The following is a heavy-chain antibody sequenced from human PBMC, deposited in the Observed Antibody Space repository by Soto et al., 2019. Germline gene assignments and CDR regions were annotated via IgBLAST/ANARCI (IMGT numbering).Heavy chain of an antibody. V-gene: IGHV1-8*01. CDR2: MNPGSGDT. D-gene: IGHD3-16*01. J-gene: IGHJ5*02. CDR1: GYIFTNND. Sequence: ASVKVSCKASGYIFTNNDVSWVRQATGQGLEWMGWMNPGSGDTGYAQKFQGRVTMTRDISIATAYMELSSLRSDDTAIYYCARMATFGSLNWFDPWGQGTLVTVTS. CDR3: ARMATFGSLNWFDP.